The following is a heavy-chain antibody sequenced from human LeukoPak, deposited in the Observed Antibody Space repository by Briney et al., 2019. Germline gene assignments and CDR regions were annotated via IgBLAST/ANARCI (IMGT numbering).Heavy chain of an antibody. CDR1: GFTFSSYA. CDR2: IDPSSTYI. Sequence: GGSLRLSCAASGFTFSSYAMTWVRQAPGKGLEWVSAIDPSSTYIYYADSVKGRFTISRDNAENSLYLQMNSLRVEDTAVYYCARAGGESAVAVYYWGQGTLVTVSS. CDR3: ARAGGESAVAVYY. J-gene: IGHJ4*02. D-gene: IGHD6-19*01. V-gene: IGHV3-21*04.